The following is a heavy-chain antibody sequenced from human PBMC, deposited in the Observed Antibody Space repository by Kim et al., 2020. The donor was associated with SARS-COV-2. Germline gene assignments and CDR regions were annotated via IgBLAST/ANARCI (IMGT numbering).Heavy chain of an antibody. D-gene: IGHD3-3*01. CDR1: VFTFSGSA. CDR3: TRFDFWSGGKGD. Sequence: GGSLRLSCAASVFTFSGSAMHWVRQASGKGLEWVGRIRSKANSYATAYAASVKGRFTISRDDSKNTAYLQMNSLKTEDTAVYYCTRFDFWSGGKGDWGQGTLVTVSS. V-gene: IGHV3-73*01. J-gene: IGHJ4*02. CDR2: IRSKANSYAT.